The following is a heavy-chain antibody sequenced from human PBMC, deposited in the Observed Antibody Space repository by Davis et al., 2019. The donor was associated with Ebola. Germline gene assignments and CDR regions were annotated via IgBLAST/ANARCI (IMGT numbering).Heavy chain of an antibody. J-gene: IGHJ4*02. CDR2: ISGNGGST. D-gene: IGHD6-19*01. Sequence: GGSLRLSCAASGFTFSTYAMSWVRQAPGKGLEWVSGISGNGGSTYYADSVKGRFTISRDISKNTLYLQMNSLRAEDMAVYYCAKGYSSVWYYFDFWGQGTLVTVSS. V-gene: IGHV3-23*01. CDR1: GFTFSTYA. CDR3: AKGYSSVWYYFDF.